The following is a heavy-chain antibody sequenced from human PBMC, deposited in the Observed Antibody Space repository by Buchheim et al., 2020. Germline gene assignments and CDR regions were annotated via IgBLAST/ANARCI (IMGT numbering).Heavy chain of an antibody. CDR2: ISSSSSTI. Sequence: EVQLVESGGGLVQPGGSLRLSCAAPGFTFSSYSMNWVRQAPGKGLEWVSYISSSSSTIYYADSVKGRFTISRDNAKNSLYLQMNSLRAEDTAVYYCARDYCSSTSCYYYYGMDVWGQGTT. V-gene: IGHV3-48*04. CDR3: ARDYCSSTSCYYYYGMDV. J-gene: IGHJ6*02. CDR1: GFTFSSYS. D-gene: IGHD2-2*01.